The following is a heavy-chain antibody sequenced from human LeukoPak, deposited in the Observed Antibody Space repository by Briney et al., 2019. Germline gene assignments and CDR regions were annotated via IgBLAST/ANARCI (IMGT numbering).Heavy chain of an antibody. CDR2: ISYDGSNK. D-gene: IGHD3-22*01. J-gene: IGHJ4*03. V-gene: IGHV3-30-3*01. Sequence: GGSLRLSCAASGFTFSSYAMHWVRQAPGKGLEWVAVISYDGSNKYYADSVKGRFTISRDNSKNTLYLQMNSLRAEDTAVYYCARDRAYYYDSSGYYCGYWGQGTTVTVSS. CDR3: ARDRAYYYDSSGYYCGY. CDR1: GFTFSSYA.